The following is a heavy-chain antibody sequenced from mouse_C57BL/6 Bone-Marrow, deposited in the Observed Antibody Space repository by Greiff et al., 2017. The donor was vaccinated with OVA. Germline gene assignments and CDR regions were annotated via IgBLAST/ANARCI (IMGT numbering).Heavy chain of an antibody. Sequence: VQVVESGPGLVAPSQSLSITCTVSGFSLTSYGVDWVRQSPGKGLEWLGVIWGVVSTNYNSALKSRLSISKDNSKSQVFLKMNSLQTDDTAMYYCARDLRITTGNFDYWGQGTTLTVSS. CDR2: IWGVVST. J-gene: IGHJ2*01. CDR1: GFSLTSYG. D-gene: IGHD1-1*01. CDR3: ARDLRITTGNFDY. V-gene: IGHV2-6*01.